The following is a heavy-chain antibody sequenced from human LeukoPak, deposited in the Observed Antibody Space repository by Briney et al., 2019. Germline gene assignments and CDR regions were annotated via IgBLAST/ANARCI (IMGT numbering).Heavy chain of an antibody. J-gene: IGHJ3*02. CDR2: IIPIFGTA. V-gene: IGHV1-69*06. CDR1: GGTFSSYA. CDR3: ARIQDYGDPGDAFDI. D-gene: IGHD4-17*01. Sequence: AASVKVSCKASGGTFSSYAISWVRQAPGQGLEWMGRIIPIFGTANYAQKFQGRVTVTADKSTSTAYMELSSLRSEDTAVYYCARIQDYGDPGDAFDIWGQGTMVTVSS.